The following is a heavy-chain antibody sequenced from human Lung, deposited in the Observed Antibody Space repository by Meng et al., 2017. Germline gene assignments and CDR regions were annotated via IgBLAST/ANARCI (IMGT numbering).Heavy chain of an antibody. J-gene: IGHJ4*02. Sequence: ASVNVSCKPSGYNFPDYYIHWVRRAPGQGLEWMGRINPKSVDTHYGQKFQARVTMTGDTSISTAYMELSGLRSDDTAMYYCARDEDISAAGKLFGDYWGQGTLVTVSS. D-gene: IGHD6-25*01. V-gene: IGHV1-2*06. CDR2: INPKSVDT. CDR3: ARDEDISAAGKLFGDY. CDR1: GYNFPDYY.